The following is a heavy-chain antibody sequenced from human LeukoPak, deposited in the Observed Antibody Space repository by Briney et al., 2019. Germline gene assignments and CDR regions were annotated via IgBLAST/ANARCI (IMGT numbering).Heavy chain of an antibody. Sequence: GGSLRLSCATSGFTFSGYYMNWVRQAPGKGLEWVSSISSSASDIYYADSLKGRFTISRDNAKNSLYLQMNSLRAEDTAVYYCARDNTYCSGSRCYDRFDYWGQGTLVTVSS. CDR3: ARDNTYCSGSRCYDRFDY. J-gene: IGHJ4*02. V-gene: IGHV3-21*01. CDR1: GFTFSGYY. D-gene: IGHD2-15*01. CDR2: ISSSASDI.